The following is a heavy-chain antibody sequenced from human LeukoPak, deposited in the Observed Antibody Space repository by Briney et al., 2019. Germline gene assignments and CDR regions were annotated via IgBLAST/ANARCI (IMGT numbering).Heavy chain of an antibody. J-gene: IGHJ3*01. CDR2: ISGSVGTT. CDR1: TFPFSNYG. CDR3: VKDLRNYSDRSNYWA. Sequence: GPSLRLSWAASTFPFSNYGMSWIRQAPGNGQTSASTISGSVGTTYYAHPVKGLFTISRDNSKRSVYLQMNSLRAEDTAVYYCVKDLRNYSDRSNYWAWGQGTLVSVSS. V-gene: IGHV3-23*01. D-gene: IGHD3-22*01.